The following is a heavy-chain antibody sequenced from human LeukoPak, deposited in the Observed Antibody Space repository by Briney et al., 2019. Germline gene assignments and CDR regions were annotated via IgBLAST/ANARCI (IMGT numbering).Heavy chain of an antibody. CDR1: GYTLTEIS. CDR3: ATKGPGITMVRGVPYDY. V-gene: IGHV1-24*01. D-gene: IGHD3-10*01. Sequence: ASVKVSCKVSGYTLTEISMHWVRQAPGKGLEWMGGFDPEDGETIYAQKFQGRVTMTEDTSTDTAYMELSSLRSEDTAVYYCATKGPGITMVRGVPYDYWGQGTLVTVSS. J-gene: IGHJ4*02. CDR2: FDPEDGET.